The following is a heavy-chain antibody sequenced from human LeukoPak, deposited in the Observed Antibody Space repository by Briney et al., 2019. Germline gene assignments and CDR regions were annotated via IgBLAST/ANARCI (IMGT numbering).Heavy chain of an antibody. CDR1: GFTFSSYA. CDR3: ARAATYGSGSYTDY. V-gene: IGHV3-21*01. Sequence: GGSLRLSCAASGFTFSSYAMSWVRQAPGKGLEWVSSISSSSSYIYYADSVKGRFTISRDNAKNSLYLQMNSLRAEDTAVYYCARAATYGSGSYTDYWGQGTLVTVSS. D-gene: IGHD3-10*01. CDR2: ISSSSSYI. J-gene: IGHJ4*02.